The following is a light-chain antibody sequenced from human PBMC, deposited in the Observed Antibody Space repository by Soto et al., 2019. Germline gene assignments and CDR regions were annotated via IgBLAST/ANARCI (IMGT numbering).Light chain of an antibody. CDR3: SSYAGRNTLYL. Sequence: QSALTQPPSASGSPGQSVTISCSGTSSDVGAYNSVSWYQQHPGKAPKLMIYEVNKRPSGVPDRFSGSKSGNTASLTVSGPRAEEEAYFYCSSYAGRNTLYLSGAGTRVTVL. J-gene: IGLJ1*01. CDR2: EVN. V-gene: IGLV2-8*01. CDR1: SSDVGAYNS.